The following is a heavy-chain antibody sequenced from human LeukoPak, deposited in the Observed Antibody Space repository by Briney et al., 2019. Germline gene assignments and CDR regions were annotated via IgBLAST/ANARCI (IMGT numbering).Heavy chain of an antibody. CDR2: FYSARST. Sequence: GGSLRLSCAASGFTVSSNYMSWVRPAPGKGLEWDSVFYSARSTYYADSVKGRFTISRDNSKNTLYLQMNSLRAEDTAVYYCARGLDYGDYFDYWGQGTLVTVSS. J-gene: IGHJ4*02. V-gene: IGHV3-53*01. D-gene: IGHD4-17*01. CDR3: ARGLDYGDYFDY. CDR1: GFTVSSNY.